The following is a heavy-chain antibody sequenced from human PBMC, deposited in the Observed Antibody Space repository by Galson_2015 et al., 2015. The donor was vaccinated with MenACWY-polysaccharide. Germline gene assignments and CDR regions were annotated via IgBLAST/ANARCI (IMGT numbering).Heavy chain of an antibody. V-gene: IGHV4-38-2*01. CDR1: DYSIRSGYF. CDR3: ARVEKYSGSYYILH. J-gene: IGHJ4*02. Sequence: SETLSLTCAVSDYSIRSGYFWGWIRQPPGKGLEWIASIFHSGTTYYNPSLKSRVTISVDTSKNQFSLKLSSVTAADTAVYYCARVEKYSGSYYILHWGQGTLVTVSS. CDR2: IFHSGTT. D-gene: IGHD1-26*01.